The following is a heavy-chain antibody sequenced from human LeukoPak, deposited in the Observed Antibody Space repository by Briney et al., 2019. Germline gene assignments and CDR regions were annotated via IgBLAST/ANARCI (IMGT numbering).Heavy chain of an antibody. J-gene: IGHJ4*02. CDR1: GFTFLNYA. CDR3: AKCMSATGVCLNFDS. Sequence: GGSLRLSCEASGFTFLNYAMSWVRQAPGKGLQWVSGISGRDDTTYYADSPEGSTYYTNSAEGRFTISRDNSKNAVYLQIDSLGVEDTAVYYCAKCMSATGVCLNFDSWGQGILVTVSS. CDR2: ISGRDDTTYYADSPEGST. V-gene: IGHV3-23*01. D-gene: IGHD2-21*02.